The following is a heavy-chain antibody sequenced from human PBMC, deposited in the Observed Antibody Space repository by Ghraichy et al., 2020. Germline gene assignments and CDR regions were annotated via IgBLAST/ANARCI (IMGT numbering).Heavy chain of an antibody. CDR3: ASVGSEMVTDLGFDY. CDR1: GYSFTSYW. D-gene: IGHD5-24*01. J-gene: IGHJ4*02. CDR2: IYPGDSDT. Sequence: GESLNISCKGSGYSFTSYWIGWVRQMPGKGLEWMGIIYPGDSDTRYSPSFQGQVTISADKSISTAYLQWSSLKASDTAMYYCASVGSEMVTDLGFDYWGQGTLVTVSS. V-gene: IGHV5-51*01.